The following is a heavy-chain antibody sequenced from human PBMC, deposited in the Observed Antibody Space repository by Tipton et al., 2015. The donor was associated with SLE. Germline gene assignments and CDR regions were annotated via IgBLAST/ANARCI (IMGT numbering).Heavy chain of an antibody. CDR1: GFSISSGYY. Sequence: TLSLTCTVSGFSISSGYYWGWMRQSPGKGLEWIGSIYRSGSTYYTPSLRSRVTISLDTSMNQFSLDLSSVTAADTAVYYCARDVGYDSSGYYHRYFDYWGQGTLVTVSS. D-gene: IGHD3-22*01. V-gene: IGHV4-38-2*02. CDR2: IYRSGST. J-gene: IGHJ4*02. CDR3: ARDVGYDSSGYYHRYFDY.